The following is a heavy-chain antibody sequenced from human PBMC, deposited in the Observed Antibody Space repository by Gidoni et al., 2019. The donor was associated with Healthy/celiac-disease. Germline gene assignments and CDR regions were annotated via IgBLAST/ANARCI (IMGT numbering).Heavy chain of an antibody. CDR1: GFPFDDYA. CDR2: ISWNSGSI. V-gene: IGHV3-9*01. CDR3: AKGPDSSGYYLEVFFDY. Sequence: EVQLVESGGGLVQPGRSLRLSCAASGFPFDDYAMHWVRQAPGKGLEWVSGISWNSGSIGYADSVKGRFTISRDNAKNSLYLQMNSLRAEDTALYYCAKGPDSSGYYLEVFFDYWGQGTLVTVSS. D-gene: IGHD3-22*01. J-gene: IGHJ4*02.